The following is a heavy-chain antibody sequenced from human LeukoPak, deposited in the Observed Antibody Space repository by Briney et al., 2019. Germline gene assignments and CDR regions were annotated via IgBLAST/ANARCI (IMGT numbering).Heavy chain of an antibody. D-gene: IGHD6-13*01. V-gene: IGHV4-59*01. Sequence: SETLSLTCTVSGGSLSNYFWSWIRQPPGKGLEWIGYIYYSGSTNYNPSLKSRVTISVDTSKNQFSLKLTSVTAADTAVYYCARAIAASGTPSYYFDYWGQGTLVTVSS. J-gene: IGHJ4*02. CDR1: GGSLSNYF. CDR2: IYYSGST. CDR3: ARAIAASGTPSYYFDY.